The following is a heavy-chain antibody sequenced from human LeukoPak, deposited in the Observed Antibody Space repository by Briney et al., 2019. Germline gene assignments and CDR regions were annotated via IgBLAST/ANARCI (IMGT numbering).Heavy chain of an antibody. CDR3: ARNSNY. CDR1: GGAFSGYY. V-gene: IGHV4-34*01. Sequence: SETLSLTCAVYGGAFSGYYWSWIRQPPGKGLEWIGEINHSGNTNYNPSLKSRVTISVDTSKNQFSLKLSSVTAADTAVYYCARNSNYWGQGTLVTVSS. J-gene: IGHJ4*02. CDR2: INHSGNT. D-gene: IGHD2/OR15-2a*01.